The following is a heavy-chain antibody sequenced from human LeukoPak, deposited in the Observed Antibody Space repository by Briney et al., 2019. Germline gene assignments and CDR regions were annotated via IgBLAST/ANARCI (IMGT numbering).Heavy chain of an antibody. Sequence: SETLSLTCAVYGGSFSGYYWSWIRQPPGKGLEWIGEINHSGSTNYNPSLKSRVTISVDTSKNQFSLKLSSVTAADTAVYYCARYIHVGYYYVDVCGKGTTVTI. J-gene: IGHJ6*03. CDR1: GGSFSGYY. CDR2: INHSGST. V-gene: IGHV4-34*01. CDR3: ARYIHVGYYYVDV.